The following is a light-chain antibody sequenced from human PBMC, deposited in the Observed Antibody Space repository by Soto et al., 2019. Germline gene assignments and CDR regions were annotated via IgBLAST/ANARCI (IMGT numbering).Light chain of an antibody. J-gene: IGKJ1*01. CDR1: QDIKHY. V-gene: IGKV1-33*01. CDR2: DTS. CDR3: QHYNSYSEA. Sequence: DIQMTQSPSSLSASVGDRVTITCQARQDIKHYLNWYQQKPGKAPNLLIYDTSVLETGVPSRFSGSKSGTEFTLTISSLQPDDFATYYCQHYNSYSEAFGQGTKVDNK.